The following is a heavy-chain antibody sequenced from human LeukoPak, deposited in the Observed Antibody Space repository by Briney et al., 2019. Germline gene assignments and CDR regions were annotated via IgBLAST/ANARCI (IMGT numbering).Heavy chain of an antibody. V-gene: IGHV1-46*01. J-gene: IGHJ6*03. CDR1: GYTFTSYY. D-gene: IGHD1-1*01. Sequence: ASVKVSCKASGYTFTSYYMHWVRQAPGQGLEWMGIINPSGGSTSYAQKFQGRVTMTRDMSTSTVYMELSSLRSKDTAVYYCARDLGTTGTTYYYYYYMDVWGKGTTVTVSS. CDR3: ARDLGTTGTTYYYYYYMDV. CDR2: INPSGGST.